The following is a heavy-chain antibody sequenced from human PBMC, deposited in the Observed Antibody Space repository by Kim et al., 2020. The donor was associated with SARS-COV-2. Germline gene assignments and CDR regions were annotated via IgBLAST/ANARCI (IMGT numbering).Heavy chain of an antibody. CDR3: AREVERAAAHYYYYGMDV. V-gene: IGHV1-8*01. J-gene: IGHJ6*02. CDR2: MNPNSGNT. Sequence: ASVKVSCKASGYTFTSYDINWVRQATGQGLEWMGWMNPNSGNTGYAQKFQGRVTMTRNTSISTAYMELSSLRSEDTAVYYCAREVERAAAHYYYYGMDVWGQGTTVTVSS. D-gene: IGHD6-13*01. CDR1: GYTFTSYD.